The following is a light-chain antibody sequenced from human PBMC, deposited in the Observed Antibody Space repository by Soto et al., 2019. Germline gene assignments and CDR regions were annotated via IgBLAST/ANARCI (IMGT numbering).Light chain of an antibody. Sequence: EIVLTQSPGTLSLSPGERATLSCRASQSVSDSSLAWYHQKPRQAPRLLIYGASRRATGIPDTFSGSGSGTDFTLIISRLEPEDFAVYYCQLYGDSPMYTFGQGTKLEIK. CDR3: QLYGDSPMYT. CDR1: QSVSDSS. CDR2: GAS. V-gene: IGKV3-20*01. J-gene: IGKJ2*01.